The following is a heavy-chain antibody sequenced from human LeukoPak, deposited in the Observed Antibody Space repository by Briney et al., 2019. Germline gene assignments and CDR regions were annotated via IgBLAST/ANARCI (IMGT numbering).Heavy chain of an antibody. D-gene: IGHD6-19*01. CDR3: ARDGRTGWYSDY. V-gene: IGHV3-20*04. CDR1: GFTFTDFG. J-gene: IGHJ4*02. Sequence: GGSLRLSCAASGFTFTDFGMSWVRQAPGKGLEWVSGVTWNGGNTGYADSVKGRFTISRDNAKNSLYLQMNSLRVEDTALYYCARDGRTGWYSDYWGQGTLVTVSS. CDR2: VTWNGGNT.